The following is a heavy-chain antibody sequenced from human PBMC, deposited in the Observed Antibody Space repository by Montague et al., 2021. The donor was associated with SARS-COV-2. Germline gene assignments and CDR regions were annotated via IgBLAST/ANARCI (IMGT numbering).Heavy chain of an antibody. Sequence: SETLSLTCAVYGGSFSGYYWSWIRQPPGKGLEWIGEINHRGSTNYNPSLKSRVIISVDTSKNQFALKLSSVTAADTAVYYCARGAGHRSITLLGVIISGHVSDIWGQGTMVTVSS. V-gene: IGHV4-34*01. CDR1: GGSFSGYY. CDR3: ARGAGHRSITLLGVIISGHVSDI. J-gene: IGHJ3*02. CDR2: INHRGST. D-gene: IGHD3-3*01.